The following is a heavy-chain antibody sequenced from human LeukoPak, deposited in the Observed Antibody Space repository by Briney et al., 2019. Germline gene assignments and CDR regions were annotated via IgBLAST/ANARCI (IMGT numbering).Heavy chain of an antibody. V-gene: IGHV4-39*01. Sequence: SETLSLTCTVSGGSISSSSYYWGWIRQPPGKGLEWIGSIYYSGSTYYYPSLKSRVTISVDTSKNQFSLKLSSVTAADTATYYCVRQGANSGYYLFDYWGQGHLVIVSS. D-gene: IGHD3-22*01. CDR2: IYYSGST. CDR1: GGSISSSSYY. CDR3: VRQGANSGYYLFDY. J-gene: IGHJ4*02.